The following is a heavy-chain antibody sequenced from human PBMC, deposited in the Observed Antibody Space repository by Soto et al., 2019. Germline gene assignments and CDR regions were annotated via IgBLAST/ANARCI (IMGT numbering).Heavy chain of an antibody. CDR2: IFSDGST. Sequence: EVQVVESGGGLVQPGGSLRLSCAASGFTVSNNYMSWVRQAPGKGLEWISVIFSDGSTYYADSVKGRFTISRDNSENTLYLQINSLKAEDTAVYYCARDPFRVFGYWGQGTLVTVSS. CDR1: GFTVSNNY. D-gene: IGHD3-3*01. J-gene: IGHJ4*02. V-gene: IGHV3-66*01. CDR3: ARDPFRVFGY.